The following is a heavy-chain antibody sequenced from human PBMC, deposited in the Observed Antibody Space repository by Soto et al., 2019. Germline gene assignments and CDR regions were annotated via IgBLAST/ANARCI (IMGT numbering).Heavy chain of an antibody. J-gene: IGHJ6*02. CDR2: ISYDGSNK. Sequence: QVQLVESGGGVVQPGRSLRLSCAASGFTFSSYAMHWVRQAPGQGLEWVALISYDGSNKYYADSVKGRFTISRDNSKNTLYLQMNSLRPEDTAVYHCARDQGGTTLYYHGMDAWGQGTTVTVSS. V-gene: IGHV3-30-3*01. CDR3: ARDQGGTTLYYHGMDA. D-gene: IGHD1-7*01. CDR1: GFTFSSYA.